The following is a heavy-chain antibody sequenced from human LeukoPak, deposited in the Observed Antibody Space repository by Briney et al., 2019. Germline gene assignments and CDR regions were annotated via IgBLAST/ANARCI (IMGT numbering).Heavy chain of an antibody. Sequence: GSSVKVSCKASGGTFSSYAISWVRQAPGQGLEWMGGIIPIFGTANYAQKFQGRVTITADESTSTAYMELSSLRSEDTAVYYCAGSYDFWSGYYPPDDYWGQGTLVTVSS. J-gene: IGHJ4*02. CDR1: GGTFSSYA. D-gene: IGHD3-3*01. CDR3: AGSYDFWSGYYPPDDY. CDR2: IIPIFGTA. V-gene: IGHV1-69*01.